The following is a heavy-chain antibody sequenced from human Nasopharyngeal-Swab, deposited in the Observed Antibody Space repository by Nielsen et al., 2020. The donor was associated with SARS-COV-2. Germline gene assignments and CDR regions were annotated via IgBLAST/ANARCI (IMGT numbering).Heavy chain of an antibody. CDR2: IIPILGIA. Sequence: SVKVSCKASGGTFIIYAISWVRQAPGQGLEWMGGIIPILGIANYAQKFQGRVTMTEDTSTDTAYMELSSLRSEDTAVYYCATAPPIRYGEETGWFDPWGQGTLVTVSS. CDR1: GGTFIIYA. D-gene: IGHD4-17*01. V-gene: IGHV1-69*10. J-gene: IGHJ5*02. CDR3: ATAPPIRYGEETGWFDP.